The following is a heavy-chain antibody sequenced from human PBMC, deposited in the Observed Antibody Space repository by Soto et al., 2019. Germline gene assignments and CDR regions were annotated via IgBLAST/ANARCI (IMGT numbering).Heavy chain of an antibody. V-gene: IGHV3-30*03. Sequence: QVQLVESGGGVVQSGRSLRLSCVTSGFRFGDYAMHWVRQAPGKGLEWVAVISYDGRHTYYADSVKGRFTISRDNSRNSLSLQMNSLRDDTAVYYCARDRVWSRMRVYGMGVGGRWTTVTVSS. J-gene: IGHJ6*02. CDR1: GFRFGDYA. CDR2: ISYDGRHT. D-gene: IGHD3-3*01. CDR3: ARDRVWSRMRVYGMGV.